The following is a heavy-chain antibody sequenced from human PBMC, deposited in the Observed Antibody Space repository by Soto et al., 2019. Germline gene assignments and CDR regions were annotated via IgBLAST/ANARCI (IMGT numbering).Heavy chain of an antibody. V-gene: IGHV4-31*02. CDR2: FYYNSNT. D-gene: IGHD6-6*01. J-gene: IGHJ4*02. CDR1: GDSITGRGYY. Sequence: QVQLQESGPGLVKPSQTLSLICSVSGDSITGRGYYWSWIRQHPGKGLEWIGYFYYNSNTYYRPSLRSRVTMSLDTSKNQFTLKLSSVTAADTAVYYCARGPSSLSLRKFFFDFWGQGSLVTVSS. CDR3: ARGPSSLSLRKFFFDF.